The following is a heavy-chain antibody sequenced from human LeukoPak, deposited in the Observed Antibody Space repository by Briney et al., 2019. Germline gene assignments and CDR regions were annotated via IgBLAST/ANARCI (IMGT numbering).Heavy chain of an antibody. J-gene: IGHJ4*02. D-gene: IGHD2-8*01. CDR1: GYIFTSYW. Sequence: GASLQISCKGSGYIFTSYWIAWVRRMPGKGLEWMGIIYPGDSNIRYSPSFQGQVTISADKSISTAYLQWSSLKASDTAMYYCARRICSNGVCYDDYWGQGTLVAVSS. CDR3: ARRICSNGVCYDDY. CDR2: IYPGDSNI. V-gene: IGHV5-51*01.